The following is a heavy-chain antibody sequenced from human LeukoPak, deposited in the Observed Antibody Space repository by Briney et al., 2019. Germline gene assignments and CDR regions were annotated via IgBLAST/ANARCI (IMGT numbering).Heavy chain of an antibody. CDR3: ARGGIEYFQH. D-gene: IGHD2-15*01. V-gene: IGHV4-31*03. CDR2: IYYSGST. J-gene: IGHJ1*01. Sequence: SQTLSLTCTVSGGSISSGGYYWSWIRQHPGKGLEWIGYIYYSGSTHYNPSLKSRVTISVDTSKNQFSLKLSSVTAADTAVYYCARGGIEYFQHWGQGTLVTVSS. CDR1: GGSISSGGYY.